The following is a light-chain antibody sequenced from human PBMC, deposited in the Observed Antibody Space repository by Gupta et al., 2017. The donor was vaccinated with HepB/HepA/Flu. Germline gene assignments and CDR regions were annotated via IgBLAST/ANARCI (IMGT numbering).Light chain of an antibody. CDR1: QSVSSSY. J-gene: IGKJ2*01. CDR2: GAS. CDR3: QQYGSSPRYT. V-gene: IGKV3-20*01. Sequence: XXRATLSCRASQSVSSSYLAWYQQKPGQAPRLLIYGASSRATGIPDRFSGSGSGTDFTLTISRLEPEDFAVYYCQQYGSSPRYTFGQGTKLEIK.